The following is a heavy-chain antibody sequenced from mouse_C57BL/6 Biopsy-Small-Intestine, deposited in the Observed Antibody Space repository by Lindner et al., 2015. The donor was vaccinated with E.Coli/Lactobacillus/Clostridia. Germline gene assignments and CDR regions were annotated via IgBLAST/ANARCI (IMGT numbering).Heavy chain of an antibody. CDR1: GYTFTDYY. CDR3: ARGGWLHSFFDY. D-gene: IGHD2-3*01. Sequence: QLQESGPELVKPGDSVKMSCKASGYTFTDYYMNWVKQSHGKSLEWIGYIYPNNGGTSYNQKFKGKATLTVDKSSSTAYMELHSLTSEDSAVFYCARGGWLHSFFDYWGQGTTLTVSS. J-gene: IGHJ2*01. V-gene: IGHV1-34*02. CDR2: IYPNNGGT.